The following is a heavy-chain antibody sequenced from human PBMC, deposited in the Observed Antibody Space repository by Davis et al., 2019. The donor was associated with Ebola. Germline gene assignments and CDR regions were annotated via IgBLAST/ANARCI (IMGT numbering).Heavy chain of an antibody. CDR2: IKQDGSEK. D-gene: IGHD3-3*01. J-gene: IGHJ4*02. V-gene: IGHV3-7*03. CDR1: GFTFSSYW. CDR3: ARDTPYYDFWSDYYAY. Sequence: GESLKISCAASGFTFSSYWMSWVRQAPGKGLEWVANIKQDGSEKYYVDSVKGRFTISRDNAKNSLYLQMNSLRAEDTAVYYCARDTPYYDFWSDYYAYWGQGTLVTVSS.